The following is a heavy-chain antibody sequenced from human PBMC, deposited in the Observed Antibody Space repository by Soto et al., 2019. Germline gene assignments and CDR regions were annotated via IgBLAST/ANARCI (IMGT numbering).Heavy chain of an antibody. Sequence: QVHLQQWGAGLLKSSETLSLTCAVYGGSFRDYYWSWVRQPPGKGLEWIGQINHSGSTNYNPSLXRXVXISVDTSKNQFSLKLSSVTAADTAVYYCARTSRFDSWGQGTLVTVSS. J-gene: IGHJ4*02. D-gene: IGHD6-6*01. CDR1: GGSFRDYY. V-gene: IGHV4-34*01. CDR2: INHSGST. CDR3: ARTSRFDS.